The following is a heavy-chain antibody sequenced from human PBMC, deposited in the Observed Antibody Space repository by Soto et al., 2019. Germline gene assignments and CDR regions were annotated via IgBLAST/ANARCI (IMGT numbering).Heavy chain of an antibody. CDR1: GYTFSNYE. Sequence: QVHLVQSGAEVKRPGASVKVSCRASGYTFSNYEINWVRQASGQGLEWLGWMNPNSGDTGYAQRFQGRANMTRTTSIRTAYMELSSLTSEDAAVYYCAPDIAAAGDNWFDPWGQGTLVTVS. CDR3: APDIAAAGDNWFDP. V-gene: IGHV1-8*01. D-gene: IGHD6-13*01. J-gene: IGHJ5*02. CDR2: MNPNSGDT.